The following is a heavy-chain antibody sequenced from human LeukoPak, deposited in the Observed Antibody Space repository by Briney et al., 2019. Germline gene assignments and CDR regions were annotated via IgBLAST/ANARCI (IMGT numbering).Heavy chain of an antibody. D-gene: IGHD6-19*01. V-gene: IGHV3-30*04. Sequence: GRSLRLSCAASGFTFSSYAMHWVRQAPGKWREWVAVISYDGSNKYYADSVKGRFTISRDNSKNTLYLQMNSLIAEDTAVYYCASHTGIAVAGAFDYWGPGTLVTVSS. CDR3: ASHTGIAVAGAFDY. J-gene: IGHJ4*02. CDR1: GFTFSSYA. CDR2: ISYDGSNK.